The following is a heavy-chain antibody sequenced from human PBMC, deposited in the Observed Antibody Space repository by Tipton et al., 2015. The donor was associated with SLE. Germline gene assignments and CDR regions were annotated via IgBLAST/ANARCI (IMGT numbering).Heavy chain of an antibody. CDR1: GDTFSSYA. J-gene: IGHJ4*02. CDR3: ARGSYYDSSGGAYFDY. CDR2: IIPIFGTA. V-gene: IGHV1-69*01. Sequence: QSGAEVKKPGSSVKVSCKASGDTFSSYAISWVRQAPGQGLEWMGGIIPIFGTANYAQKFQGRVTITADESTSTAYMELSSLRSEDAAVYYCARGSYYDSSGGAYFDYWGQGTLVTVSS. D-gene: IGHD3-22*01.